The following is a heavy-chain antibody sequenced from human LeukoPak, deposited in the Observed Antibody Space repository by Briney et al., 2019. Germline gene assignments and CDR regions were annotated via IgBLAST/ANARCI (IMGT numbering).Heavy chain of an antibody. D-gene: IGHD5-24*01. CDR2: IDHSGST. V-gene: IGHV4-34*01. CDR3: ARGGWAFDI. J-gene: IGHJ3*02. Sequence: SETLSLTCAVYGGSFSGYYWSWIRQPPGKGLEWIGEIDHSGSTNYNPSLKSRVTISVDTSKNQFSLKLSSVTAADTAVYYCARGGWAFDIWGQGTMVTVSS. CDR1: GGSFSGYY.